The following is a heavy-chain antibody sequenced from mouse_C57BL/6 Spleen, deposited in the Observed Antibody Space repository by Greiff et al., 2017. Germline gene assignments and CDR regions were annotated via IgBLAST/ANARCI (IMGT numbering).Heavy chain of an antibody. CDR2: IDPSDSET. J-gene: IGHJ2*01. V-gene: IGHV1-52*01. Sequence: QVQLKQPGAELVRPGSSVKLSCKASGYTFTSYWMHWVKQRPIQGLEWIGNIDPSDSETHYNQKFKDKATLTVDKSSSTAYMQLSSLTSEDSAVYYCARRYYGSSFDYWGQGTTLTVSS. D-gene: IGHD1-1*01. CDR3: ARRYYGSSFDY. CDR1: GYTFTSYW.